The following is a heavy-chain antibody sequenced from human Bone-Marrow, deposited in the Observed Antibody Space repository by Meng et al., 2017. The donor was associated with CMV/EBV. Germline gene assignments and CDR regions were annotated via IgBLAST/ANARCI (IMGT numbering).Heavy chain of an antibody. V-gene: IGHV1-8*03. CDR2: MNPNSGNT. J-gene: IGHJ5*02. D-gene: IGHD3-10*02. CDR3: ARGISMFVGDGLYHWFDP. CDR1: GYTFTSYE. Sequence: ASVKVSCKASGYTFTSYEINWVRQATGQGLEWMGWMNPNSGNTGYAQKFKGRVTITRNTSINTAYMELSSLRSEDTAVYYCARGISMFVGDGLYHWFDPWGQGTLVTVSS.